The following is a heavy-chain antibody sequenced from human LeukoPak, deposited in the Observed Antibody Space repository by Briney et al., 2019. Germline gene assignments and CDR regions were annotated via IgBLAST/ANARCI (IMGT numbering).Heavy chain of an antibody. V-gene: IGHV3-23*01. J-gene: IGHJ4*02. CDR1: GITFSSYG. CDR3: ARVSERGGYYFDY. CDR2: ISSTGGTT. D-gene: IGHD5-12*01. Sequence: GGSLRLSCAASGITFSSYGMSWVRQAPGKGLEWVSSISSTGGTTYYADSVKGRFTISRDNSKNTLYLQMNSLRAEDTALYYCARVSERGGYYFDYWGQGTLVTVSS.